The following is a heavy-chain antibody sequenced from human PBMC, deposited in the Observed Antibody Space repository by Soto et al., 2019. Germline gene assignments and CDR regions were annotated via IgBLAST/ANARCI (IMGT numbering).Heavy chain of an antibody. V-gene: IGHV4-30-4*01. D-gene: IGHD3-16*02. J-gene: IGHJ5*02. CDR2: IYYSGGT. CDR1: GGSISSGDYY. Sequence: LSLTSTVSGGSISSGDYYWSWIRQPPGKGLERIGYIYYSGGTYYNPSLKSRVTISVDTSKNRFSLKLSSVTAADTAVYYCARDNVDTTYDYVLGSYRDSPPWFDPCGQGTLVTVSS. CDR3: ARDNVDTTYDYVLGSYRDSPPWFDP.